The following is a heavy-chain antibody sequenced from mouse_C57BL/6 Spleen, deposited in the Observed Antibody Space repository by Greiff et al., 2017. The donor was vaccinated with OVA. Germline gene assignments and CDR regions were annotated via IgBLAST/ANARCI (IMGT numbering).Heavy chain of an antibody. D-gene: IGHD4-1*01. Sequence: EVQVVESGGGLVKPGGSLKLSCAASGFTFSSYAMSWVRQTPEKRLEWVATISDGGSYTYYPDNVKGRFTISRDNAKNNLYLQMSHLKSEDTAMYYCARERGNWDFDYWGQGTTLTVSS. V-gene: IGHV5-4*01. CDR3: ARERGNWDFDY. CDR2: ISDGGSYT. J-gene: IGHJ2*01. CDR1: GFTFSSYA.